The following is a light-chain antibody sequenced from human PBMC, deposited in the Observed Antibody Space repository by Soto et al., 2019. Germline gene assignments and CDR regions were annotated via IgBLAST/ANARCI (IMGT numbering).Light chain of an antibody. J-gene: IGLJ1*01. V-gene: IGLV1-44*01. CDR3: AAWDDTLYGFV. Sequence: QSVLTQPPSASGTPGQRVTMSCSGSRSSIGSNSVKWYQQLPGTAPKLLIHTNDQRPSGVPDRFSGSKSGTSASLATSGLQSEDEADYYCAAWDDTLYGFVFGTGTKVTVL. CDR2: TND. CDR1: RSSIGSNS.